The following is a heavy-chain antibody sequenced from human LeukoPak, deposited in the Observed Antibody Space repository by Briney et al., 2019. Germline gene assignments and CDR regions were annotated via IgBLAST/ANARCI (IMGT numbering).Heavy chain of an antibody. J-gene: IGHJ6*03. V-gene: IGHV3-21*01. D-gene: IGHD6-13*01. CDR1: GFTFSSYE. CDR2: ISSSSSYI. Sequence: GGSLRLSCAASGFTFSSYEMNWVRQAPGKGLEWVSSISSSSSYIYYADSVKGRFTISRDNAKNSLYLQMNSLRAEDTAVYYCARDHSAGYSSSWAHYHYYYYMDVWGKGTTVTISS. CDR3: ARDHSAGYSSSWAHYHYYYYMDV.